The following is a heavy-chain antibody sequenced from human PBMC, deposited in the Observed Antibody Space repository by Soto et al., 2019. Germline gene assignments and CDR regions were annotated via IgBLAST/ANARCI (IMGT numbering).Heavy chain of an antibody. V-gene: IGHV3-30*18. D-gene: IGHD3-3*01. CDR3: AKDTFGDFWSGYRFDY. CDR1: GFTFSSYG. J-gene: IGHJ4*02. Sequence: QVQLVESGGGVVQPGRSLRLSCAASGFTFSSYGMHWVRQAPGKGLEWVAVISYDGSNKYYADSVKGRFTISRDNSKNTLYLQMNSLRAEDTAVYYCAKDTFGDFWSGYRFDYWGQGTLVTVSS. CDR2: ISYDGSNK.